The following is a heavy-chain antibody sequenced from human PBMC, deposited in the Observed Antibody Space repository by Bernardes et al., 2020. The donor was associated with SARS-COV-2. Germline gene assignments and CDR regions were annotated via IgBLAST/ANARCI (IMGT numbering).Heavy chain of an antibody. Sequence: GSLRLSCAASGFTFSSYWMSWVRQAPGKGLEWVSGITGSGGGTNYIDSVKGRFTISRDNSKNTLFLQMNSLRVEDTAVYYCAKEVVAVGGSYFDSWGQGTLVTVSS. J-gene: IGHJ4*02. D-gene: IGHD6-19*01. CDR1: GFTFSSYW. V-gene: IGHV3-23*01. CDR2: ITGSGGGT. CDR3: AKEVVAVGGSYFDS.